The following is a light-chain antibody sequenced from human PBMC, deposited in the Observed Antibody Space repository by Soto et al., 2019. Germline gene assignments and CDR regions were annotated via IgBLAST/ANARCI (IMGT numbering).Light chain of an antibody. CDR3: LSYTTSSSYV. CDR2: EVS. V-gene: IGLV2-14*01. CDR1: RGDVGAYNR. J-gene: IGLJ1*01. Sequence: QSALTQPASVSVSPGQSITISWTGGRGDVGAYNRVSWYQQHSGKAPKLTIYEVSNRPSGVSNRFSGSKSGNTASLPISGLQATDQADYYCLSYTTSSSYVFAGGTKVTV.